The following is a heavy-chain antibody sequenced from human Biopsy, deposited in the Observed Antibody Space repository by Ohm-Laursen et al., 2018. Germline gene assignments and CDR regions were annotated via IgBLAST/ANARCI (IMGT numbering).Heavy chain of an antibody. V-gene: IGHV4-31*03. CDR2: ISYNERT. J-gene: IGHJ2*01. Sequence: TLSLTFSVSGASVKTSGYFWAWIRQRPGKGLEWIGYISYNERTHYNPSLTSRLAISFDTSNNRISLQLRSVSVADKAVYYCVREPKTGTAEAWYFDLWGRGSPVTVPS. CDR1: GASVKTSGYF. D-gene: IGHD3-9*01. CDR3: VREPKTGTAEAWYFDL.